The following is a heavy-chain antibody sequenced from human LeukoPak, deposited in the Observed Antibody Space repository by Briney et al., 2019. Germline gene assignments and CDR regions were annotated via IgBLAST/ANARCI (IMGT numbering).Heavy chain of an antibody. D-gene: IGHD1-14*01. CDR1: GGSFSGYY. V-gene: IGHV4-34*01. CDR2: INHSGST. CDR3: ARVGPWVNPDYYYYYMDV. Sequence: SETLSLTCAVYGGSFSGYYWSWIRQPPGKGLEWIGEINHSGSTNYNPSLKSRVTISIDTSKNQFSLKLSSVTAADTAVYYCARVGPWVNPDYYYYYMDVWGKGTTVTVSS. J-gene: IGHJ6*03.